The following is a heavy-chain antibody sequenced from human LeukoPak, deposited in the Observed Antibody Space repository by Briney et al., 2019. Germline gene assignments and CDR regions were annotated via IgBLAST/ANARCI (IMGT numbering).Heavy chain of an antibody. D-gene: IGHD5-12*01. CDR1: GFTFDDYA. J-gene: IGHJ4*02. V-gene: IGHV3-9*01. CDR3: AINGGGDSGYGNFDY. Sequence: GGSLRLSCAVSGFTFDDYAMHWVRQVPGKGLEWVSGINWNSDSIGYADSVKGRFTTSKDNAKNSLYLQMNSLRAEDTAFYYCAINGGGDSGYGNFDYWGQGTLVTVSS. CDR2: INWNSDSI.